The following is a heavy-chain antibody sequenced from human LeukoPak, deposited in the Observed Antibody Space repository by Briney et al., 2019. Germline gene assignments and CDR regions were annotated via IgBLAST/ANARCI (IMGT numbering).Heavy chain of an antibody. CDR1: GGSFSGYC. V-gene: IGHV4-34*01. J-gene: IGHJ4*02. Sequence: SETLSLTCAVYGGSFSGYCWSWIRQPPGKGLEWIGEINHSGSTNYNPSLKSRVTISVDTSKNQFSLKLSSVTAADTAVYYCARGGGVEMATIYFDYWGQGTLVTVSS. CDR2: INHSGST. CDR3: ARGGGVEMATIYFDY. D-gene: IGHD5-24*01.